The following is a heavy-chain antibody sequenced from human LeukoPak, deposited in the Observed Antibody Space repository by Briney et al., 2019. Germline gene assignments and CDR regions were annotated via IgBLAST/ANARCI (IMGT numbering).Heavy chain of an antibody. CDR3: ARGSSRSYFDY. CDR2: IYSGGST. J-gene: IGHJ4*02. D-gene: IGHD6-25*01. V-gene: IGHV3-66*01. Sequence: GGSLRLSCAASGFTVSSNYMSWVRQAPGKGLEWVSVIYSGGSTYYADSVKGRFTISRDNSKNTLYLQMNSLRAEDTAVYYCARGSSRSYFDYWGQGTLVTVSS. CDR1: GFTVSSNY.